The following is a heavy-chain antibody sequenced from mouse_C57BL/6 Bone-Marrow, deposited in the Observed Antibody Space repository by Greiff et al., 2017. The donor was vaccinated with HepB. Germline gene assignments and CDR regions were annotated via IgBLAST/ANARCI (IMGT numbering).Heavy chain of an antibody. CDR2: INPYNGGT. V-gene: IGHV1-19*01. J-gene: IGHJ3*01. Sequence: VQLQQSGPVLVKPGASVKMSCKASGYTFTDYYMNWVKQSHGKSLEWIGVINPYNGGTSYNQKFKGKATLTVDKSSSTAYMERNSLTSEDSAVYYCARDYGSFFAYWGQGTLVTVSA. D-gene: IGHD1-1*01. CDR3: ARDYGSFFAY. CDR1: GYTFTDYY.